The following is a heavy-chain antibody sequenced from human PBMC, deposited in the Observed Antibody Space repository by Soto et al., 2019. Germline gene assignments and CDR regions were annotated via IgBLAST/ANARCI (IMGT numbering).Heavy chain of an antibody. CDR1: GFTLSGRS. CDR2: IDNAGTDS. D-gene: IGHD3-10*01. J-gene: IGHJ6*04. Sequence: EVQLMESGGGLVQPGGSLRLSCAASGFTLSGRSMHWVRQAPGKGLVWVSGIDNAGTDSTYADSVKGRFTSSRDNAKNMLYLQMNSLRVEDTAVYYCARGWFGPDVWGKGTTVTVFS. V-gene: IGHV3-74*01. CDR3: ARGWFGPDV.